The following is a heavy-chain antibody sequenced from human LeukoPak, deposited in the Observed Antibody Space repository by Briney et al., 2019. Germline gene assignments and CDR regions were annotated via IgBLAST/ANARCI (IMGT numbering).Heavy chain of an antibody. D-gene: IGHD3-3*01. J-gene: IGHJ4*02. CDR2: ISYDGTNK. CDR3: AKENDFVY. CDR1: GFTFSNYD. Sequence: GRSLRLSCAASGFTFSNYDMHWVRQAPGKGLEWVAVISYDGTNKYYADSVKGRFTISRDNSKSTLYLQMNSLRAEDTAVYYCAKENDFVYWGRGTLVTVSS. V-gene: IGHV3-30*18.